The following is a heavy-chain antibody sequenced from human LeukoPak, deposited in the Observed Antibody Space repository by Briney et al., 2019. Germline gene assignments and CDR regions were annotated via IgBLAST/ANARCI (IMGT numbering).Heavy chain of an antibody. CDR2: ISWDGGST. CDR3: AKDRAVYSSSWYYFDY. V-gene: IGHV3-43D*04. Sequence: GGSLRLSCAASGFTFDDYAMHWVRQAPGKGLEWVSLISWDGGSTYYAGSVKGRFTISRDNSKNSLYLQMNSLRAEDTALYYCAKDRAVYSSSWYYFDYWGQGTLVTVSS. J-gene: IGHJ4*02. D-gene: IGHD6-13*01. CDR1: GFTFDDYA.